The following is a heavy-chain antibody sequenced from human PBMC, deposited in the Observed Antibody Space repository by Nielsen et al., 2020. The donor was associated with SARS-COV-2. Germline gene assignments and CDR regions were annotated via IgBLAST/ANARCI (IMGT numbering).Heavy chain of an antibody. D-gene: IGHD2-15*01. J-gene: IGHJ6*02. CDR2: IYPGDSDT. V-gene: IGHV5-51*01. CDR3: AKIRGDIGVYQYYYGLDV. Sequence: GESLKISCKSSGYNFVSYWIAWVRQMPGKGPEWMGIIYPGDSDTRYSPSFQGKVTISADKSISTAYLQWTSLKASDTAMYYCAKIRGDIGVYQYYYGLDVWGQGTTVTVSS. CDR1: GYNFVSYW.